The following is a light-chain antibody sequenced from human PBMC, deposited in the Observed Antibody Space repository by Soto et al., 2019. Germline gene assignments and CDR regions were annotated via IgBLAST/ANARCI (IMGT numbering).Light chain of an antibody. Sequence: EIVMTQSPANLSLSPGETASLSCRAPPSISNNLAGYQQQPGHAPRLLLYDASQRATGSPASFSSSGSGTDFSLTITGLEREDFAAYYCQQRDDWRPFTFGPGTKVDIK. CDR3: QQRDDWRPFT. CDR1: PSISNN. CDR2: DAS. V-gene: IGKV3-11*01. J-gene: IGKJ3*01.